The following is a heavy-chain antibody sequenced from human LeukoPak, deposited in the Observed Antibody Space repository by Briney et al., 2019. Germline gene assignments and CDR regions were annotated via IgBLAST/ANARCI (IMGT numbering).Heavy chain of an antibody. CDR2: IWYDGTNK. J-gene: IGHJ4*02. Sequence: GRSLRLSCVASGFTFSSYGMHWVRQAPGKGLEWVAVIWYDGTNKYYADSVKGRFTISRDSPKNTLYLRMNSLRAEDTAVYYCARAAYDNSGYLTLWGQGTLVTVSS. CDR3: ARAAYDNSGYLTL. CDR1: GFTFSSYG. V-gene: IGHV3-33*01. D-gene: IGHD3-22*01.